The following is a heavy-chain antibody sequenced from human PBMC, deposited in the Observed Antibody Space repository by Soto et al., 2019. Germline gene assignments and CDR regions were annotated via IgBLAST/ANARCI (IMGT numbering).Heavy chain of an antibody. V-gene: IGHV1-2*04. D-gene: IGHD4-17*01. Sequence: QVQLVQSGAEVKKPGASVKVSCKASGYTFTGYXMXWVRQAPGQGLEWMGWINPNSGGTNYAQKFQGWVTMTRDTSISTAYMELSRLRSDDTAVYYCAREMTTVTVYDYWGQGTLVTVSS. CDR2: INPNSGGT. CDR1: GYTFTGYX. J-gene: IGHJ4*02. CDR3: AREMTTVTVYDY.